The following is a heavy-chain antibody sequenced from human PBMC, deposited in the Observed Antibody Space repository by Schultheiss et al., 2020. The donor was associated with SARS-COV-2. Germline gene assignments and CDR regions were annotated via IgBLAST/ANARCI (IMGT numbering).Heavy chain of an antibody. D-gene: IGHD2-8*01. CDR2: IYYNGST. CDR1: GGSISSYY. V-gene: IGHV4-59*01. CDR3: ARTNVYGGGAFDI. Sequence: SETLSLTCTVSGGSISSYYWSWIRQPPGKGLEWIGYIYYNGSTNYNPSLKSRVTISVDTSKNQFSLKLSSVTAADTAVYYCARTNVYGGGAFDIWGQGTMVTVSS. J-gene: IGHJ3*02.